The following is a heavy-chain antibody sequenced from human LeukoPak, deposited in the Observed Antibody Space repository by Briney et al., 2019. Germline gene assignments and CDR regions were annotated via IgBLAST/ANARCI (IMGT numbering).Heavy chain of an antibody. CDR1: GFTFSSYS. V-gene: IGHV3-21*01. D-gene: IGHD1-1*01. Sequence: GGSLRLSCAASGFTFSSYSMNWVRQAPGKGLEWVSSISSSSSYIYYADSVKGRFTISRDNAKNSLYLQMNSLRAEDTAVYYCAKDRSYNWNDFYFDYWGQGTLVTVSS. CDR3: AKDRSYNWNDFYFDY. CDR2: ISSSSSYI. J-gene: IGHJ4*02.